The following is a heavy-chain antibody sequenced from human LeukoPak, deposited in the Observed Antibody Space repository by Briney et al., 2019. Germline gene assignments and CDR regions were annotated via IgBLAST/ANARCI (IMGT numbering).Heavy chain of an antibody. V-gene: IGHV4-34*01. J-gene: IGHJ6*03. CDR3: ARRWNYGRNYYIDF. D-gene: IGHD1-7*01. Sequence: PSETLSLTCAVSGWTFSNYYWSWIRQTPGKGLEWIGEINDSGRTNYNPSLMSRVPVTVDTYKNQFSLRLTSVTATDTAVYYCARRWNYGRNYYIDFWGKGATVSVSS. CDR1: GWTFSNYY. CDR2: INDSGRT.